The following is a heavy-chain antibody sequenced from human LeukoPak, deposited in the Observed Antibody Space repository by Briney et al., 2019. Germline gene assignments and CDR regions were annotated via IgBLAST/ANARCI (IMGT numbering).Heavy chain of an antibody. Sequence: SETLSLTCALHGGSFGVYYWIWIRQPPGKGLEWIGEINHSGRTNYNPSLKSRVTISLDKSKNQFSLKLSSVAAADTAVYFCARDGGSNNYWFDPWGQGTLVIVSS. V-gene: IGHV4-34*01. D-gene: IGHD4-23*01. CDR2: INHSGRT. CDR3: ARDGGSNNYWFDP. J-gene: IGHJ5*02. CDR1: GGSFGVYY.